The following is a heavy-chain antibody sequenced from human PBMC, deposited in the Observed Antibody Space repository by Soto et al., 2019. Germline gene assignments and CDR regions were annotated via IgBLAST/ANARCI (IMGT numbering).Heavy chain of an antibody. V-gene: IGHV1-58*02. D-gene: IGHD1-26*01. CDR2: IVVGSGNT. CDR1: GFTFTSSA. Sequence: ASVKVSCKASGFTFTSSAMQWVRQARGQRLEWIGWIVVGSGNTNYAQKFQERVTITRDMSTSTAYMELSSLRSEDTAVYYCARYSGSHHQADYWGQGTLVTVSS. CDR3: ARYSGSHHQADY. J-gene: IGHJ4*02.